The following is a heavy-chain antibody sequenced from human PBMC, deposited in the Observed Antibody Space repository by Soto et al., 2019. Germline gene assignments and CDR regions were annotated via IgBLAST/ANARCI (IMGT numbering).Heavy chain of an antibody. CDR2: FYYSEYT. D-gene: IGHD3-9*01. CDR3: ARRHDILTGSDAFDI. J-gene: IGHJ3*02. CDR1: GGSISSDGYY. Sequence: QVQLQESGPGLVKPSQTLSLTCTISGGSISSDGYYWSWIRQRPGKGMERIGDFYYSEYTNYNPSLKSPVTISVDTCKNHFSRKLISVTSAYTAMYYSARRHDILTGSDAFDIWCQGTMFTVSS. V-gene: IGHV4-31*01.